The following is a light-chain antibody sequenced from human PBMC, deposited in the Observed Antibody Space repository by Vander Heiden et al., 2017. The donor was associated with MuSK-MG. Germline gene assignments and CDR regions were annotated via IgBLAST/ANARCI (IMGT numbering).Light chain of an antibody. CDR2: GAS. CDR3: QQYSSSPFT. CDR1: QSVSSSY. Sequence: EIVLTQSPGPLSLSPGDRATLSCRASQSVSSSYLAWYQQKPGQAPRLLIYGASSRATGIPDRFSGSGSGTDFTLTISRLEPEDFAVYYCQQYSSSPFTFGPGTKVDIK. J-gene: IGKJ3*01. V-gene: IGKV3-20*01.